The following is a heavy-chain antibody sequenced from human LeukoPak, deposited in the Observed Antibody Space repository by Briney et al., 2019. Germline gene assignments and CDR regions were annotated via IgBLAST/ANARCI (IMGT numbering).Heavy chain of an antibody. Sequence: GGSLRLACAASGFTFDDYAMHWVRQAPGKGLEWVSGISWNSGSIGYADSVKGRFTISRDNAKNSLYLQMNSLRAEDTALYYCARLIAVHDAFDIWGQGTMVTVSS. V-gene: IGHV3-9*01. CDR1: GFTFDDYA. CDR2: ISWNSGSI. D-gene: IGHD6-19*01. CDR3: ARLIAVHDAFDI. J-gene: IGHJ3*02.